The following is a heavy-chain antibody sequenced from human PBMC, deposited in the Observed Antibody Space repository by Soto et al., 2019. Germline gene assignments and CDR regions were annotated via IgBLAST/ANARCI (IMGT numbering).Heavy chain of an antibody. V-gene: IGHV1-69*01. CDR3: ARVTSMVRGVIDNGFDP. J-gene: IGHJ5*02. Sequence: QVPLVQSGAEVKKPGSSVTVSCKASGGTFSSYAIHWVRQAPGQGLEWMGGIIPMYGPAKYAQRFQGRVTITADESTTTVHRELTSLTSQDTAVYYCARVTSMVRGVIDNGFDPWGHGTLVTVSS. CDR1: GGTFSSYA. CDR2: IIPMYGPA. D-gene: IGHD3-10*01.